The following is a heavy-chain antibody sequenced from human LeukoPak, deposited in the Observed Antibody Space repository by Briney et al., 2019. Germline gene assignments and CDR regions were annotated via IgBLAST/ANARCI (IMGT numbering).Heavy chain of an antibody. CDR1: GFTFSSYS. Sequence: GGSLRLSCAASGFTFSSYSMNWVRQAPGKGLEWVSSISSSSSYIYYADSVKGRFTISRDNAKNSLYLQMNSLRAEDTAVYYCARRYCSSTSCLIDYWGQGTLVTVSS. V-gene: IGHV3-21*01. D-gene: IGHD2-2*01. CDR2: ISSSSSYI. CDR3: ARRYCSSTSCLIDY. J-gene: IGHJ4*02.